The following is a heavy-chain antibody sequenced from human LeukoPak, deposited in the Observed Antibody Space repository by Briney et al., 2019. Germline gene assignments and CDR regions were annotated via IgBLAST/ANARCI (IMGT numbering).Heavy chain of an antibody. V-gene: IGHV3-21*01. Sequence: PGGSLRLSCVVSGFTFSGYSMNWVRQAPGKGLEWVSSISRSSSYIYYTDSVKGRFTISRDNAKNSLYLQMSSLRVEDTAVYYCAREELRYFDWLLNYFDYWGQGNLVTVSS. D-gene: IGHD3-9*01. CDR3: AREELRYFDWLLNYFDY. CDR1: GFTFSGYS. CDR2: ISRSSSYI. J-gene: IGHJ4*02.